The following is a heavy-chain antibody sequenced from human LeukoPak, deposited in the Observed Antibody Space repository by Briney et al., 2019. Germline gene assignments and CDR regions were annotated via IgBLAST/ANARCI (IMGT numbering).Heavy chain of an antibody. CDR3: ARVDGSSGWYYFDY. D-gene: IGHD6-19*01. CDR2: INPNSGGT. Sequence: ASVKVSCKASGYTFSVYSIHWVRQAPRQGLEWMGWINPNSGGTNYAQKFQGRVTMTRDTSISTAYMELSRLRSDDTAVYYCARVDGSSGWYYFDYWGQGTLVTVSS. J-gene: IGHJ4*02. V-gene: IGHV1-2*02. CDR1: GYTFSVYS.